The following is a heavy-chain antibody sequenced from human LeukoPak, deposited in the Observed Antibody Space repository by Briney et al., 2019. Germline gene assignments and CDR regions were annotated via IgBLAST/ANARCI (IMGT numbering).Heavy chain of an antibody. V-gene: IGHV4-59*01. Sequence: SETLSLTCSVSGGSISGSYWNWIRQPPGQGLEWMGYVSYSGSTNYNPSLKSRVTISVDTSKNQFSLKLSSVTAADTAVYYCARDAVGQPYWFFDFWGRGTLVTVSS. CDR3: ARDAVGQPYWFFDF. CDR2: VSYSGST. CDR1: GGSISGSY. J-gene: IGHJ2*01. D-gene: IGHD3/OR15-3a*01.